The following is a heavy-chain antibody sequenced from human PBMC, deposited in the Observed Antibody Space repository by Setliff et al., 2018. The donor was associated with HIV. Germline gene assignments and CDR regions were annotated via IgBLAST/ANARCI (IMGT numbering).Heavy chain of an antibody. Sequence: GGSLRLSCSPSESMFSPFTMHWVRQAPGKGLEWVAFISHDESIKHYADSVRGRFTISRDNPKKLLFLQMSSLRLDDTAMYFCARAGIAYDDNSSLRYWGQGTQVTVSS. CDR3: ARAGIAYDDNSSLRY. D-gene: IGHD3-22*01. CDR1: ESMFSPFT. J-gene: IGHJ4*02. CDR2: ISHDESIK. V-gene: IGHV3-30*03.